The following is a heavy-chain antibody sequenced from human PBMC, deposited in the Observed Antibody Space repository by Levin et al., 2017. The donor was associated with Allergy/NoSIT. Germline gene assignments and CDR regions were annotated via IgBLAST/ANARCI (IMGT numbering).Heavy chain of an antibody. J-gene: IGHJ4*02. CDR2: IGASSGTT. CDR1: GFTFSNYP. Sequence: PGGSLRLSCTASGFTFSNYPMSWVRQTPGKGLEWISAIGASSGTTYYADSVKGRFTISKDYSKDILYLHMNSLRAEDTAVYYCARHFPAAGREYDYWGRGTLVTVSS. D-gene: IGHD6-13*01. CDR3: ARHFPAAGREYDY. V-gene: IGHV3-23*01.